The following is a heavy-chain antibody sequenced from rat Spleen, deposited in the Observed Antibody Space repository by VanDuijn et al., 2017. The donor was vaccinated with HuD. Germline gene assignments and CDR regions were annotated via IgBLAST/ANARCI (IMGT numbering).Heavy chain of an antibody. D-gene: IGHD1-12*03. Sequence: QVQLKESGPGLVQPSQTLSLTCTVSGFSLTSNGVSWVRQPPGKGLEWIAAISSGGSTYYNSALKSRLSISRDTSKSQVFLKMNSLQTEDTAIYFCTREDYYYDGYYQPLWYFDFWGPGTMVTVSS. CDR2: ISSGGST. CDR3: TREDYYYDGYYQPLWYFDF. J-gene: IGHJ1*01. V-gene: IGHV2S12*01. CDR1: GFSLTSNG.